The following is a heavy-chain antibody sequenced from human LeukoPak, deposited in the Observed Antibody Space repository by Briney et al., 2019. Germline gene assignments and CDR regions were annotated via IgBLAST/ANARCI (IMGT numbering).Heavy chain of an antibody. D-gene: IGHD6-13*01. Sequence: SETLSLTCAVSAGSFSGYYWSWIRQPPGKGLEWIGEINHSGSTNYNPSLKSRVTISVDTSKNQFSLKLSSVTAADTAVYYCARDSIAAAPFDYWGQGTLVTVSS. CDR3: ARDSIAAAPFDY. CDR1: AGSFSGYY. V-gene: IGHV4-34*01. CDR2: INHSGST. J-gene: IGHJ4*02.